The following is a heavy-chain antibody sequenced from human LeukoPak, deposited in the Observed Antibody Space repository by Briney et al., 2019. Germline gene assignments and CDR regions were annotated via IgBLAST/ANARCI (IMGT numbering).Heavy chain of an antibody. CDR2: IKQGGSEK. CDR3: ARDDDWNYEDY. V-gene: IGHV3-7*01. Sequence: GRSLRLSCAASGFTFSNYAMHWVRQAPGKGLQWVANIKQGGSEKYYVDSVKGRFTISRDNAKKSLYLQMNSLRAEDTAVYYCARDDDWNYEDYWGQGTLVTVSS. D-gene: IGHD1-7*01. J-gene: IGHJ4*02. CDR1: GFTFSNYA.